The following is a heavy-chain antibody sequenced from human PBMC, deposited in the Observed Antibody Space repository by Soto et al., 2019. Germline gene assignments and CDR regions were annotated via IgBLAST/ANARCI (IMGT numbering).Heavy chain of an antibody. D-gene: IGHD3-22*01. J-gene: IGHJ6*02. CDR1: GYSFTSYW. V-gene: IGHV5-10-1*01. Sequence: GESLKISCKVSGYSFTSYWISWVRQMPGKGLEWMGRIDPSDSYTNYSPSFQGHVTISADKSISTAYLQWSSLKASDTAMYYCARLQYYYDSSGYAYYYYYGMDVWGQGTTVTVSS. CDR2: IDPSDSYT. CDR3: ARLQYYYDSSGYAYYYYYGMDV.